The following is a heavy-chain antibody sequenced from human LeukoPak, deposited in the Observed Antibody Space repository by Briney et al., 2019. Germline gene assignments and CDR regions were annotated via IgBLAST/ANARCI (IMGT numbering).Heavy chain of an antibody. CDR1: GFTFSSYG. Sequence: PGGSLRLSCAASGFTFSSYGMSWVRQAPGKGLEWVSAISGSGGSTYYADSVKDRFTISRDISKNTFFLQMNNLRAEDTAVYYCASRGSGHRNWYFDLWGRGTLVTVSS. CDR2: ISGSGGST. CDR3: ASRGSGHRNWYFDL. D-gene: IGHD1-14*01. V-gene: IGHV3-23*01. J-gene: IGHJ2*01.